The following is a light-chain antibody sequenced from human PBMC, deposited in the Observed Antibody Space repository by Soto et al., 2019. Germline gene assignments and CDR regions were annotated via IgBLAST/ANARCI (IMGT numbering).Light chain of an antibody. V-gene: IGLV1-44*01. J-gene: IGLJ2*01. CDR2: SNN. CDR1: SSNIGSNT. CDR3: AAWDDSLNGVV. Sequence: QAVVTQPPSASGTPGQRVTISCSGSSSNIGSNTVNWYQQLPGTAPKLLIYSNNQRPSGVPDRFSGSKSGTSASLAISGLQCEDEADYYCAAWDDSLNGVVFGGGTKVTVL.